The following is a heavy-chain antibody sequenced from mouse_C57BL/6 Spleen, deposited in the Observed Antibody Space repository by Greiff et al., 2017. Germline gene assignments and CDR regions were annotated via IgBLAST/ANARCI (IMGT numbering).Heavy chain of an antibody. CDR3: TRERNWDDY. V-gene: IGHV1-15*01. D-gene: IGHD4-1*01. J-gene: IGHJ2*01. Sequence: VQLQQSGAELVRPGASVTLSCKASGYTFTDYEMHWVKQTPVHGLEWIGAIDPETGGTAYNQKFKGKAILTADTSSRTAYMELRSLTSEDSAVYYCTRERNWDDYWGQGTTLTVSS. CDR2: IDPETGGT. CDR1: GYTFTDYE.